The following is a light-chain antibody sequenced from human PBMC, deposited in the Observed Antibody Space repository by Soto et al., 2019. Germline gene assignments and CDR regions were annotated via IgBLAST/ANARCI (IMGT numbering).Light chain of an antibody. V-gene: IGKV3-20*01. CDR1: QSVGRRY. CDR3: QYQGT. J-gene: IGKJ4*01. Sequence: IVLTQSPGTLSLSPGERATLSCRASQSVGRRYLAWYQQKPGQAPMLLIYDTSERASDIPDRFSGSGSGTDFTLIISRLVPDDFAVYYCQYQGTFGGGTKVEIK. CDR2: DTS.